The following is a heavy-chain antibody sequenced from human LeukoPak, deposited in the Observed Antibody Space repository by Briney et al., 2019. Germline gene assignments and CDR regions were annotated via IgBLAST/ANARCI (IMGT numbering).Heavy chain of an antibody. J-gene: IGHJ3*02. Sequence: ASVKVSCKASGYTFTSYGISWVRQAPGQGLEWMGRIIPILGIANYAQKFQGRVTITADKSTSTAYMELSSLRSEDTAVYYCARRTEWLALDAFDIWGQGTVVTVSS. V-gene: IGHV1-69*04. CDR2: IIPILGIA. D-gene: IGHD6-19*01. CDR3: ARRTEWLALDAFDI. CDR1: GYTFTSYG.